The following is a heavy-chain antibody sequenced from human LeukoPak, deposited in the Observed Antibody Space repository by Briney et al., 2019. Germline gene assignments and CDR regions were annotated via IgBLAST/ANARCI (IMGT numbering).Heavy chain of an antibody. CDR1: GFTFRSYS. Sequence: GGSLRLSCAASGFTFRSYSMNWVRQAPGKGLEWVSVIYSGGSTYYADSVKGRFTISRDNSKNTLYLQMNSLRAEDTAVYYCARPTHDAFDIWGQGTMVTVSS. J-gene: IGHJ3*02. V-gene: IGHV3-53*01. CDR2: IYSGGST. CDR3: ARPTHDAFDI.